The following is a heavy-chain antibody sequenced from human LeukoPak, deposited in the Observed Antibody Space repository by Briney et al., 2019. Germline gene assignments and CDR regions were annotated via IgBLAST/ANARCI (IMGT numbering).Heavy chain of an antibody. D-gene: IGHD6-19*01. CDR2: IHTSGST. Sequence: SETLSLTCTVSGDSISSSYWGWIRQPAGKVLEWIGRIHTSGSTYHSPSLKSRVTMSVDTSTNQFSLKLSSVTAADTAMYYCARVRLGRGLDYWGQGTLVTVSS. CDR1: GDSISSSY. V-gene: IGHV4-4*07. CDR3: ARVRLGRGLDY. J-gene: IGHJ4*02.